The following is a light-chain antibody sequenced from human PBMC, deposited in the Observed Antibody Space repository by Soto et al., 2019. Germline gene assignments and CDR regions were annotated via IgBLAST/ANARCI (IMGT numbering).Light chain of an antibody. CDR1: QSVSSY. Sequence: EIVLTQSPATLSLSPGERATLSCRASQSVSSYLAWYQQKPGQAPRLLIYDASNRATDIPARFSGSGSGTDFTLTISSLESEDFAVYYCQQRGNCPRTFGQGTKLEIK. CDR3: QQRGNCPRT. CDR2: DAS. V-gene: IGKV3-11*01. J-gene: IGKJ2*01.